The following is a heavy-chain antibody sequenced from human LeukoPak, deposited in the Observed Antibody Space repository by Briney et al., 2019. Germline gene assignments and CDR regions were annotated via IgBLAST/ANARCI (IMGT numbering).Heavy chain of an antibody. D-gene: IGHD2-2*01. CDR2: IRYDGSNN. J-gene: IGHJ6*03. Sequence: GGPLRLSCAASGFTFSSYGVHWVRQAPGKGLVGVAFIRYDGSNNYYEDSVKGRFTISRDNSKNTLYLQMSSLRAEDTAVYYCAKDVVVVPFANYFYYMDVWGKGTTVTVSS. V-gene: IGHV3-30*02. CDR1: GFTFSSYG. CDR3: AKDVVVVPFANYFYYMDV.